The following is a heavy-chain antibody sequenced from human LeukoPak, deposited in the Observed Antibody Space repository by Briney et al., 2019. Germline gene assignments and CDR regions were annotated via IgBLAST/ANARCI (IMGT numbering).Heavy chain of an antibody. D-gene: IGHD3-9*01. J-gene: IGHJ6*02. V-gene: IGHV3-53*01. CDR1: GFTVSSNY. Sequence: GGSLRLSCAASGFTVSSNYMSWVRQAPGKGLEWVSVIYSGGSTYYADSVKGRFTISRDNSKNTLYLQMSSLRAEDTAVYYCARDGLTGLYYYYGMDVWGQGTTVTVSS. CDR3: ARDGLTGLYYYYGMDV. CDR2: IYSGGST.